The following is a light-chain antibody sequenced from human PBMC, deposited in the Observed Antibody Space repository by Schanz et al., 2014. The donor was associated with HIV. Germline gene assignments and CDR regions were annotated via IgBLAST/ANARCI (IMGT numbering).Light chain of an antibody. CDR3: LLSYTDAHV. V-gene: IGLV7-46*01. Sequence: QAVVTQEPSLTVSPGGTVTLTCGSSTGSVTSGHYPYWFQQKPGQAPRTLIYDTSNKHSWTPARFSGSLLGGKAALTLSGAQPEDEADYYCLLSYTDAHVFGTGTKVTVL. CDR2: DTS. J-gene: IGLJ1*01. CDR1: TGSVTSGHY.